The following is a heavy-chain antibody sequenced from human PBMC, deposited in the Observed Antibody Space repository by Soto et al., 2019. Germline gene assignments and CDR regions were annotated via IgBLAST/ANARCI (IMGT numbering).Heavy chain of an antibody. CDR2: ISYDAGNNK. CDR1: GFTFSSFT. D-gene: IGHD6-19*01. V-gene: IGHV3-30-3*01. CDR3: ARSIAVAGTPEFDY. J-gene: IGHJ4*02. Sequence: GGSLRLSCASSGFTFSSFTMHWVRQAPGKGLEWVALISYDAGNNKYYADSVKGRFSISRDNSRNTLYLQLNSLRAEDTAVYYCARSIAVAGTPEFDYWGQGTLVTVSS.